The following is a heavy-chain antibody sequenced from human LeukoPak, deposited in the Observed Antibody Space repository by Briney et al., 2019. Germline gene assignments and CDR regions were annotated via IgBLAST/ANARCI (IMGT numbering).Heavy chain of an antibody. J-gene: IGHJ4*02. D-gene: IGHD3-10*01. CDR2: INAGNGNT. V-gene: IGHV1-3*01. CDR3: ARDRAYYYAEYYFDY. Sequence: ASVKVSCKASGYTFTSYAMHWVRQAPGQRLAWMGWINAGNGNTKYSQKFQGRVTITRDTSASTAYMDVSSLRSEDTAVYYCARDRAYYYAEYYFDYWGQGTLVTVSS. CDR1: GYTFTSYA.